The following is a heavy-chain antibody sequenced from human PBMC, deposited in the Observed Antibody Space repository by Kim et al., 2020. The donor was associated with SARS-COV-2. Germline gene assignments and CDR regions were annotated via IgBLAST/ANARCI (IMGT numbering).Heavy chain of an antibody. V-gene: IGHV3-64D*09. Sequence: GGSLRLSCSASGLTFSDFAMHWVRQAPGKRLEYVSGIGGNGKRTFYADSVKGRFTISRDNSKNTLYLQMSSLRPEDTAAYYCVSLYCGGDCNYWGQGTLV. D-gene: IGHD2-21*02. J-gene: IGHJ4*02. CDR2: IGGNGKRT. CDR3: VSLYCGGDCNY. CDR1: GLTFSDFA.